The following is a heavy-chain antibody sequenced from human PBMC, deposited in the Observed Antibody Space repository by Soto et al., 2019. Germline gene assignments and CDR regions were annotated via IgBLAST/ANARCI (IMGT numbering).Heavy chain of an antibody. J-gene: IGHJ4*02. Sequence: QVQLQESGPGLVKPSQALSLTCTVSGGSISSGDYYWSWIRQPPGKGLEWIGYIYYSGSTYYNPSLKSRVTISVDTSKNQFSLKLSSVTAADTAVYYCARDPAQLGKPLDYWGQGTLVTVSS. CDR3: ARDPAQLGKPLDY. CDR2: IYYSGST. D-gene: IGHD7-27*01. CDR1: GGSISSGDYY. V-gene: IGHV4-30-4*01.